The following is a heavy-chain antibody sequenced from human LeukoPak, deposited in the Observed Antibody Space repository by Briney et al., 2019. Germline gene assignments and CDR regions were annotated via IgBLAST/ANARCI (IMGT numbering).Heavy chain of an antibody. CDR3: ARVKDSSGWYFDY. D-gene: IGHD6-19*01. CDR2: TYYRSKLYN. CDR1: GDIVSSNSGA. J-gene: IGHJ4*02. Sequence: PSQTLSLTCAISGDIVSSNSGAWNWIRQSPSRGLEWLGRTYYRSKLYNDYAVSVKNRITINPDTSKNQFSLQLNSVTPEDTAVYYCARVKDSSGWYFDYWGQGTLVTVSS. V-gene: IGHV6-1*01.